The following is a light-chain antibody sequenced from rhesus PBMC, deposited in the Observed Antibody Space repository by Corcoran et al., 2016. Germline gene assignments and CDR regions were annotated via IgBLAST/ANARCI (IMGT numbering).Light chain of an antibody. CDR1: QSVSNN. Sequence: EIVMTQSPATLSLSPGERATLSCRASQSVSNNLAWYQQKPGQPPRLLIYYASNRATGLPDRFSGSGSGTDFTLTISSLAPEDVGLYYCQQYNDWSNFGQGTKVEIK. CDR3: QQYNDWSN. V-gene: IGKV3-35*01. J-gene: IGKJ2*01. CDR2: YAS.